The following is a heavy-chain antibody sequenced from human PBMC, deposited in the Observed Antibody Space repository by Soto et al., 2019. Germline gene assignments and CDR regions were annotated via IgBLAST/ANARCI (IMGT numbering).Heavy chain of an antibody. D-gene: IGHD2-15*01. Sequence: QVQLQESGPGLVKPSQTLSLTCTVAGGSMNSYYWSWIRQPPGKGLEWIGYIYYSGSTNYNPSLKSRVTISIDTSKKQFSLNLNSVTAADTAVYYCARAAIVAATIDAFDIRGQGTMVTVSS. V-gene: IGHV4-59*01. CDR3: ARAAIVAATIDAFDI. CDR2: IYYSGST. J-gene: IGHJ3*02. CDR1: GGSMNSYY.